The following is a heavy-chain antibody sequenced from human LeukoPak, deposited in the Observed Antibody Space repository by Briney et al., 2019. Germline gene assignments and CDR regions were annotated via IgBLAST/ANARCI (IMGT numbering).Heavy chain of an antibody. CDR1: GGSISNYY. V-gene: IGHV4-59*01. CDR2: IYHSGST. D-gene: IGHD6-13*01. CDR3: ARDEAAAGTFNYYYYGMDV. J-gene: IGHJ6*02. Sequence: SETLSLTCTVSGGSISNYYWYWIRQPPGKGLECIGYIYHSGSTNYNPPLKSRVTISVDTSKNQFSLKLRSVTAADTAVYYCARDEAAAGTFNYYYYGMDVWGQGTTVTVSS.